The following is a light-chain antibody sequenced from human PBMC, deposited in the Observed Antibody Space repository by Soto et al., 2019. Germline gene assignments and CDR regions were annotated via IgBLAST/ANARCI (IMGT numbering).Light chain of an antibody. CDR2: GAS. CDR1: QSVSRNY. J-gene: IGKJ4*01. V-gene: IGKV3-20*01. CDR3: QQYNSWPLT. Sequence: EIVLTQSPGTLSLSPGGRATLSCRASQSVSRNYVAWYQQKPGQAPRLLIYGASSRASGIPDRFSGSGSGADFTLSITRLEPEDFAVYYCQQYNSWPLTFGGGTKVDIK.